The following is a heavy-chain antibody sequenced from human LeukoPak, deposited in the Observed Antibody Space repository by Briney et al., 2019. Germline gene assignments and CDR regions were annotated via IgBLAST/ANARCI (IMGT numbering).Heavy chain of an antibody. J-gene: IGHJ3*02. V-gene: IGHV1-24*01. D-gene: IGHD3-10*01. CDR2: FDPEDGET. Sequence: GASVTVSCKVSGYTLNELSMHWVRQAPGKGLEWMGGFDPEDGETIYVQKFEGRVTMTEDTSTDTAYMELSRLRSEDTAVYYCATSGYGSGSYEAFDIWSQGTMVTVSS. CDR1: GYTLNELS. CDR3: ATSGYGSGSYEAFDI.